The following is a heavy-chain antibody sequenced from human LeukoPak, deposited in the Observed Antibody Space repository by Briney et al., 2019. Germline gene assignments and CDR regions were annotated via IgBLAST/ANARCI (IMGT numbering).Heavy chain of an antibody. V-gene: IGHV4-39*01. CDR1: GVSISSSNSY. CDR3: ARVVPGEGHFDY. CDR2: IYYSGNT. D-gene: IGHD3-16*01. Sequence: SETLSLTCTVSGVSISSSNSYWGWIRQPPGKGLEWIGSIYYSGNTYYNASLKSQVSISIDTSKNQFSLRLTSVTAADTAVYYCARVVPGEGHFDYWGQGTLVTVSS. J-gene: IGHJ4*02.